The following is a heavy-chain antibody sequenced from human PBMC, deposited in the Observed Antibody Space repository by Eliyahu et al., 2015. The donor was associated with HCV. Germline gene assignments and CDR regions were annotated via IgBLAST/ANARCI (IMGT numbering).Heavy chain of an antibody. CDR2: IHYSGST. V-gene: IGHV4-39*07. CDR3: ARSRGYTYGYDRFFDY. D-gene: IGHD5-18*01. Sequence: QLQLQESGPGLVKPSETLSLTCXVSGGSISSSSYYWGWIRQPPGKGLEWIGTIHYSGSTYYNPSLKSRVTKSVDTSKNQFSLKLSSVTAADTAVYYCARSRGYTYGYDRFFDYWGQGTLVTVSS. J-gene: IGHJ4*02. CDR1: GGSISSSSYY.